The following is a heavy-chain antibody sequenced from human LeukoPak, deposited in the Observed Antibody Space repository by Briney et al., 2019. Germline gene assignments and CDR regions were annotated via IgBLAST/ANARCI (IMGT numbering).Heavy chain of an antibody. CDR2: IYPGDSDT. V-gene: IGHV5-51*01. CDR1: GYRFTTYW. Sequence: GESLKISCKGSGYRFTTYWIGWVRQMPGKGLEWMGIIYPGDSDTRYSPSFQGQVTISAVKSISTAYLQWSSLKASDTAMYYCARHAPTVAYPPDYWGQGTLVTVSS. D-gene: IGHD4-23*01. CDR3: ARHAPTVAYPPDY. J-gene: IGHJ4*02.